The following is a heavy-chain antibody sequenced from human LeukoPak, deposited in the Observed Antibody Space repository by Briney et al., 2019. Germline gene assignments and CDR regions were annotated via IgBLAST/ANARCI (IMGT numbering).Heavy chain of an antibody. J-gene: IGHJ4*02. CDR3: TRFFPDYDVY. Sequence: PGGSLRLSCPASGFTLSGSAMHWVRQASGKGLEWVGRIRSKANSYATAYAASVKGRFTTSRDDSKNTAYLQMNSLKTEDTAVYYCTRFFPDYDVYWGQGTLVTLSS. CDR2: IRSKANSYAT. D-gene: IGHD3-22*01. V-gene: IGHV3-73*01. CDR1: GFTLSGSA.